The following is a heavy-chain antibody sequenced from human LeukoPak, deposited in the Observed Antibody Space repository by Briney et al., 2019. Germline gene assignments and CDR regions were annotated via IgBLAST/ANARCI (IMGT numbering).Heavy chain of an antibody. V-gene: IGHV3-21*04. J-gene: IGHJ4*02. Sequence: GGSLRLSCEASGFRFTDYSMDWVRQAPGKGLEWVAYMRGGGSDIYYADSVKGRFTISRDNAKYALYLQMTSLREEDTAIYYCARVGGYYGSGSYREYLDYWGQGTLVTVSS. CDR1: GFRFTDYS. D-gene: IGHD3-10*01. CDR2: MRGGGSDI. CDR3: ARVGGYYGSGSYREYLDY.